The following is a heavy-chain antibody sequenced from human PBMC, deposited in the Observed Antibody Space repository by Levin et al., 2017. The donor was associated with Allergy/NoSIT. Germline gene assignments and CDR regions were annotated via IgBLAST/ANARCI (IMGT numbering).Heavy chain of an antibody. Sequence: GESLKISCKGSGYSFTSYWIGWVRQMPGKGLEWMGIIYPGGSDTRYSPSFQGQVTISVDKSISTAYLQWSSLKASDTAMYFCARPVKDDWYFDLWGRGTLVTVSS. CDR1: GYSFTSYW. V-gene: IGHV5-51*01. CDR2: IYPGGSDT. CDR3: ARPVKDDWYFDL. J-gene: IGHJ2*01.